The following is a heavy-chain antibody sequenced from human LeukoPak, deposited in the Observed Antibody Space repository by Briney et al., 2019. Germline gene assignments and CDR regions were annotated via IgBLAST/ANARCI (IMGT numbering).Heavy chain of an antibody. CDR1: GFTFSDHY. D-gene: IGHD1-26*01. J-gene: IGHJ4*02. V-gene: IGHV3-72*01. Sequence: GGSLRLSCATSGFTFSDHYMDWVRQAPGKGLEWVGRTRNKANSYTTEYAASVKGRFTVSRDDSKNSLYLQMNSLKTEDTAVYYCTRVLGGSYHGGSDYWGQGTLVTVSS. CDR2: TRNKANSYTT. CDR3: TRVLGGSYHGGSDY.